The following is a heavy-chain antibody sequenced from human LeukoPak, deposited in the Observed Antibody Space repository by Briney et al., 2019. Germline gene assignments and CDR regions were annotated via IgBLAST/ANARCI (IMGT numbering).Heavy chain of an antibody. J-gene: IGHJ4*02. CDR2: IWYGGSNK. CDR3: AKEFGGIAATGDY. CDR1: GFTFSSYG. V-gene: IGHV3-33*06. D-gene: IGHD6-13*01. Sequence: GRSLRLSCAASGFTFSSYGMHWVRQAPGKGLEWVAVIWYGGSNKYYADSVKGRFTISRDVSRNTLYLQMNSLRAEDTAVYYCAKEFGGIAATGDYWGQGTLVTVSS.